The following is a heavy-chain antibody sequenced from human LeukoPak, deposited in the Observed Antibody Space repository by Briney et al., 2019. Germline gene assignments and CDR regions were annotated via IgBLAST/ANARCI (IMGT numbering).Heavy chain of an antibody. D-gene: IGHD5-12*01. CDR1: GCTISSYY. V-gene: IGHV4-4*07. J-gene: IGHJ6*03. CDR3: ARGTSSGVATYYYYYYMDV. Sequence: ASETLSLTCAVSGCTISSYYWSWIRQPAGKGLEWVGRIYTSGSANYNPSLKSRRTMSVDTSTNQSSLKLSSITAADTAVYYCARGTSSGVATYYYYYYMDVWGKGTTVTVSS. CDR2: IYTSGSA.